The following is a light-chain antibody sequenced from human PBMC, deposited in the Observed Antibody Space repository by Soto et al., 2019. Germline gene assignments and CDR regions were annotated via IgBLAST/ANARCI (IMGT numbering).Light chain of an antibody. CDR3: AAWDDSAWV. CDR2: RNN. J-gene: IGLJ3*02. CDR1: SSNIGSNY. V-gene: IGLV1-47*01. Sequence: QSVLTQPHSASGTPGQRVTISCSGSSSNIGSNYVYWYQQLPGTAPKLLIYRNNQRPSGVPDRFSGSKSGTSASLAISGLRSEDGADYYCAAWDDSAWVFGGGTKLTVL.